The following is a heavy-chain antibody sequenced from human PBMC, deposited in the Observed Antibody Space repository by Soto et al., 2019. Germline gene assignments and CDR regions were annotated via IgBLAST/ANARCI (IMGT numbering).Heavy chain of an antibody. V-gene: IGHV1-18*01. CDR3: ARGVLPLYYFGMDV. D-gene: IGHD2-8*02. Sequence: QVQLVQSGAEVKKPGDSVKVSCKASGYTFTSYGISWVRQAPGQGIEWMGWSSAYNGNTNYAQKLQGRVTMTTYTSTSTAYMELRSLRSHDTAVYYCARGVLPLYYFGMDVWGQGNTVTVSS. CDR1: GYTFTSYG. J-gene: IGHJ6*02. CDR2: SSAYNGNT.